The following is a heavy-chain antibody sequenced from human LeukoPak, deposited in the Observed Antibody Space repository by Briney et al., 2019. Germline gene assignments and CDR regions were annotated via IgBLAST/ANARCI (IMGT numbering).Heavy chain of an antibody. CDR3: ARGRGYSYGYGY. J-gene: IGHJ4*02. Sequence: PSETLSLTCAVYGGSFSGYYWSWIRQPPGKGREWIGEINHSGSTNYNPSLKSRVTISVETSKNQFSLKLSSVPAADTAVYYCARGRGYSYGYGYWGQGTLVTVSS. CDR2: INHSGST. D-gene: IGHD5-18*01. CDR1: GGSFSGYY. V-gene: IGHV4-34*01.